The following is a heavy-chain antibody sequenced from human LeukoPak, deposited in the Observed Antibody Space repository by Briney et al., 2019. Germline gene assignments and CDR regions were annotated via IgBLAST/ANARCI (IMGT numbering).Heavy chain of an antibody. Sequence: GGSLRLSCAASGFTFSSYEMNWVRQAPGKGLEGVSYISSSGSTIYYADSVKGRFTISRDNAKNSLYLQMNSLRAEDTAVYHCVRQMVGASFDYWGQGTLVTVSS. CDR3: VRQMVGASFDY. V-gene: IGHV3-48*03. CDR2: ISSSGSTI. D-gene: IGHD1-26*01. J-gene: IGHJ4*02. CDR1: GFTFSSYE.